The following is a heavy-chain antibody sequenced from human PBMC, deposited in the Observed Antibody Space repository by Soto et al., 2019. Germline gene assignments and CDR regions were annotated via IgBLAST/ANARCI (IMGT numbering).Heavy chain of an antibody. Sequence: QLQLQESGPGLVKPSETLSLTCNVSGGSIGTRNYYWAWIRQPPGKGLEWIGSLYYSGSTYYNPSLKSRVPISVDTSKNQFSLKVTSVPAPDTAVYYCARHYSSGWDYFDYWGQGTLVTVSS. CDR2: LYYSGST. V-gene: IGHV4-39*01. D-gene: IGHD6-19*01. CDR3: ARHYSSGWDYFDY. CDR1: GGSIGTRNYY. J-gene: IGHJ4*02.